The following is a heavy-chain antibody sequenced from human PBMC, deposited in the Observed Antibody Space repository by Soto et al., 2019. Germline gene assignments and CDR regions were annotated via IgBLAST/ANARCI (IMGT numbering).Heavy chain of an antibody. V-gene: IGHV4-30-4*01. J-gene: IGHJ4*02. D-gene: IGHD5-12*01. CDR2: IYYSGST. CDR3: ARENSGYDPTGSFDY. CDR1: GGSISRSYYY. Sequence: SEALSLTCTVSGGSISRSYYYWSWIRQPPGKGLEWIGYIYYSGSTYYNPSLKSRLTISVDTSKNQFSLKLNSVTAADTAVYYCARENSGYDPTGSFDYWGQGTLVTVSS.